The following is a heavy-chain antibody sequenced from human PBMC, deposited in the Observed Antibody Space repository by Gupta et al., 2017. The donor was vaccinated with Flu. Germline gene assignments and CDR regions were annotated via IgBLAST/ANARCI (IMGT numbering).Heavy chain of an antibody. V-gene: IGHV3-11*01. CDR2: ITSSGGNI. CDR3: ARSRKQLQVEYYYGMDV. D-gene: IGHD3-10*01. Sequence: FSDYYMSWIRQAPGKGLEWISCITSSGGNIYYTDSVRGRFTISKDNAKNSLYLQMNSLRAEDTAVYYCARSRKQLQVEYYYGMDVWGQGTTVIVXS. J-gene: IGHJ6*02. CDR1: FSDYY.